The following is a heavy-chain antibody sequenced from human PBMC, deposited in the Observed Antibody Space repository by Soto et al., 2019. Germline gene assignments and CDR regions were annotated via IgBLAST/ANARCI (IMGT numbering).Heavy chain of an antibody. CDR1: GYTFTGYY. Sequence: QVQLVQSGAEVKKPGASVKVSCKASGYTFTGYYMHWVRQAPGQGLEWMGWINPNSGDTNYAQKFQGRVTITADESTSTAYMELSSLRSEDTAVYYCARAVVVVPAAMGWFDPWGQGTLVTVSS. V-gene: IGHV1-2*02. CDR3: ARAVVVVPAAMGWFDP. CDR2: INPNSGDT. D-gene: IGHD2-2*01. J-gene: IGHJ5*02.